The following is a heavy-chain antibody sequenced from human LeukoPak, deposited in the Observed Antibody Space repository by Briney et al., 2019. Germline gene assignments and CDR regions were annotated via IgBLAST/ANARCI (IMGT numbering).Heavy chain of an antibody. Sequence: ETLSLTCAVYGGSFSGYYWSWVRQAPGKGLEWVANIKQDGSEKYYVDSVKGRFTISRDNAKNSLYLQMNSLRAEDTAVYYCARRRWLRDFDLWGRGTLVTVSS. CDR2: IKQDGSEK. CDR1: GGSFSGYY. J-gene: IGHJ2*01. D-gene: IGHD5-24*01. V-gene: IGHV3-7*01. CDR3: ARRRWLRDFDL.